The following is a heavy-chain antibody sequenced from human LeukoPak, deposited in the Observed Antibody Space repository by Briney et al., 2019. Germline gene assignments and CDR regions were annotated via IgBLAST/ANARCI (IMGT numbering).Heavy chain of an antibody. CDR2: IRSKANSYAT. Sequence: GGSLRLSCAASGFTFSNAWMSWVRQAPGKGLEWVGRIRSKANSYATAYAASVKGRFIISRDDSKNTAYLQMNSLKTEDTAVYYCTVPDYDILTGYRFDPWGQGTLVTVSS. CDR3: TVPDYDILTGYRFDP. J-gene: IGHJ5*02. CDR1: GFTFSNAW. V-gene: IGHV3-73*01. D-gene: IGHD3-9*01.